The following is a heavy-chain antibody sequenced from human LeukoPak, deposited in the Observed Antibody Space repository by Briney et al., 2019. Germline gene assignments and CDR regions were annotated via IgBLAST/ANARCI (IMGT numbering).Heavy chain of an antibody. J-gene: IGHJ4*02. CDR1: GFTVSSNY. CDR3: ARDGDYDSSGYLDY. Sequence: GGSLRLSCAASGFTVSSNYMSWVRQAPGKGLEWVAVISYDGSNKYYADSVKGRFTISRDNSKNTLYLQMNSLRAEDTAVYYCARDGDYDSSGYLDYWGQGTLVTVSS. D-gene: IGHD3-22*01. V-gene: IGHV3-30-3*01. CDR2: ISYDGSNK.